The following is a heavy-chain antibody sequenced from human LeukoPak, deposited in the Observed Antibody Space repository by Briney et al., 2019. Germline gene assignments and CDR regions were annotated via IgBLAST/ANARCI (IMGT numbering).Heavy chain of an antibody. J-gene: IGHJ6*03. CDR2: IFYSGST. V-gene: IGHV4-39*01. Sequence: SETLSLTCTVSGGSISSSSYYWSWIRQPPGKGLEWIGTIFYSGSTYYNPSLKSRVTISVHTSKNQFSLKLSSVTAADTAVYYCARRDTSDDYYSMDVWGKGTTVTVSS. D-gene: IGHD6-19*01. CDR3: ARRDTSDDYYSMDV. CDR1: GGSISSSSYY.